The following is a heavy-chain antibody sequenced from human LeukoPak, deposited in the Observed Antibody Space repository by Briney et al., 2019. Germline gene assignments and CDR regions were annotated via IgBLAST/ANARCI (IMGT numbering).Heavy chain of an antibody. CDR3: ARGGQPLLFGWFVP. Sequence: SETLSLTCAVYGGSFSGYYWSWIRQPPGKGLEWIGEINHSGSTNYNPSLKSRVTISVDTSKNQFSLKLSSVTAADTAVYYCARGGQPLLFGWFVPWGQGTLVTVPS. V-gene: IGHV4-34*01. J-gene: IGHJ5*02. D-gene: IGHD2-21*02. CDR1: GGSFSGYY. CDR2: INHSGST.